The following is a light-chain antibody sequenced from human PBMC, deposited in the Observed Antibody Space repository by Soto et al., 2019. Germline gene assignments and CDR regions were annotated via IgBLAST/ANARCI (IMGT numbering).Light chain of an antibody. CDR1: QSAGNF. J-gene: IGKJ5*01. Sequence: IVMTQSTATLSVSPGETASLSCRASQSAGNFLAWYQQKPGQAPRLLIYYISTRATGIPARFSGSGSGTEFTLTINSLQSEDSAVYYCQQHNQWPITFAQGTRLENK. CDR2: YIS. CDR3: QQHNQWPIT. V-gene: IGKV3D-15*01.